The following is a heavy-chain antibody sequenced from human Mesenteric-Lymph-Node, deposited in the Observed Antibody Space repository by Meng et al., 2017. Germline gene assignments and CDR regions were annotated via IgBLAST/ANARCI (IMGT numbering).Heavy chain of an antibody. CDR1: GFTFSDYY. V-gene: IGHV4-34*01. CDR3: ARGLRWHRVGFDY. Sequence: ESLKISCAASGFTFSDYYMSWIRQAPGKGLEWIGEINHSGSTNYNPSLKSRVTISVDTSKNQFSLKLSSVTAADTAVYYCARGLRWHRVGFDYWGQGTLVTVSS. D-gene: IGHD4-23*01. J-gene: IGHJ4*02. CDR2: INHSGST.